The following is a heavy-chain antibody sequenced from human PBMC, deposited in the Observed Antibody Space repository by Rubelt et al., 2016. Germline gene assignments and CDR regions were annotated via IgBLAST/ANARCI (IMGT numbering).Heavy chain of an antibody. J-gene: IGHJ4*01. CDR1: GFIFSKYW. Sequence: GLVQPGGSLRICCAGSGFIFSKYWMSWVRQAPGNGLEWVANIKRDGTTKYYVDSVKGRFTISRDNDKSSMSLQMNSLRVEDTAVYYCTRDLQGSKDYGVEYWGQGNLVTVSS. CDR3: TRDLQGSKDYGVEY. D-gene: IGHD3-16*01. V-gene: IGHV3-7*03. CDR2: IKRDGTTK.